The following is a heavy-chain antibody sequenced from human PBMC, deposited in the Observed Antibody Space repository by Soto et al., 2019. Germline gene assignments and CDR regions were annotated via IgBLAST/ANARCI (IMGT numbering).Heavy chain of an antibody. J-gene: IGHJ4*02. CDR2: ISAYNGNT. CDR1: GYTFTSYG. D-gene: IGHD6-13*01. CDR3: ARDSPIAAAGTPDY. Sequence: ASVKVSCKASGYTFTSYGISWVRQAPGQGLEWMGWISAYNGNTNYAQKLQGRVTMTTDTSTSTAYMELRSLRSDDTAVYYCARDSPIAAAGTPDYWGQGTLVTVSS. V-gene: IGHV1-18*01.